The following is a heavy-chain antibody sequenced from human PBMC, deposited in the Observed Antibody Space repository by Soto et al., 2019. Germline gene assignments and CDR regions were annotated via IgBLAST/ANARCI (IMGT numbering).Heavy chain of an antibody. Sequence: EVQLVESGGGLVKPGGSLRLSCAASGFTFSSYSMNWVRQAPGKGLEWVSSISSSSSYIYYADSVKGRFTISRDNAKNSLYLQMNSRRAEDTAVYYCARDRSGYDHPSFDYWGQGALVTVSS. CDR1: GFTFSSYS. CDR3: ARDRSGYDHPSFDY. J-gene: IGHJ4*02. D-gene: IGHD5-12*01. V-gene: IGHV3-21*01. CDR2: ISSSSSYI.